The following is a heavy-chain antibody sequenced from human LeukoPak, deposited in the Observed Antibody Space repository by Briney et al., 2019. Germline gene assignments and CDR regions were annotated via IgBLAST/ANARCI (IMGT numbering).Heavy chain of an antibody. CDR2: IYYSGTT. Sequence: SETLSLTCTVSGGSISSGDYYWSWIRQPPGKGLEWIGCIYYSGTTYYNPSLKSRVTISVDTSKNQFSLKLSSVTAADTAVYFCASESLYRYSYGYHSGDFWGQGTLVTVSS. CDR3: ASESLYRYSYGYHSGDF. V-gene: IGHV4-30-4*01. D-gene: IGHD5-18*01. CDR1: GGSISSGDYY. J-gene: IGHJ4*02.